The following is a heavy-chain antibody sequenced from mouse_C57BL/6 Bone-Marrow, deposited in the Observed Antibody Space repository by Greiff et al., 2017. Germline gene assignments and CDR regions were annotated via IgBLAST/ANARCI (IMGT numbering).Heavy chain of an antibody. CDR2: IDPETGGT. V-gene: IGHV1-15*01. D-gene: IGHD1-1*01. CDR1: GYTFTDYE. Sequence: VKLMESGAELVRPGASVTLSCKASGYTFTDYEMHWVKQTPVHGLEWIGAIDPETGGTAYNQKFKGKAILTADKSSSTAYMELRSLTSEDSAVYYCTRCYGSSYSAMDYWGQGTSVTVSS. J-gene: IGHJ4*01. CDR3: TRCYGSSYSAMDY.